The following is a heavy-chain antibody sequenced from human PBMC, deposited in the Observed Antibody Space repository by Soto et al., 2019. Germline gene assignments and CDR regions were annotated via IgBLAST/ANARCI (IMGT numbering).Heavy chain of an antibody. CDR2: ISWNSGSI. J-gene: IGHJ3*02. Sequence: LRLSCAASEFTFDDYAMHWVRQAPGKGLEWVSGISWNSGSIGYADSVKGRFTISRDNAKNSLYLQMNSLRAEDTALYYCAKGYYDFWSGSDAFDIWGQGTMVTVSS. CDR1: EFTFDDYA. D-gene: IGHD3-3*01. CDR3: AKGYYDFWSGSDAFDI. V-gene: IGHV3-9*01.